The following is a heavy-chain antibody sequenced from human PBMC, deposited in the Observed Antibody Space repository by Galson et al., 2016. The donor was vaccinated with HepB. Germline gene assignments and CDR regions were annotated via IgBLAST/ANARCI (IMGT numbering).Heavy chain of an antibody. CDR3: VRDHSVVPTTSYNWFDP. CDR2: INSDGTIS. Sequence: SLRLSCAASGFAFSSHWMNWVRQDLGKGLEWVSRINSDGTISNYADSVKGRCTISRDNDKNTLYLQMNRMRAEDTAVYFCVRDHSVVPTTSYNWFDPGGRTTLTPVSS. J-gene: IGHJ5*02. D-gene: IGHD4-23*01. V-gene: IGHV3-74*01. CDR1: GFAFSSHW.